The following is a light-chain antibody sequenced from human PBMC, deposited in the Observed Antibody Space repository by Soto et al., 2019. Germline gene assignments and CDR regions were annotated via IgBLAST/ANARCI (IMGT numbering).Light chain of an antibody. J-gene: IGLJ2*01. Sequence: QSALTQPRSVSGSPGQSVSISCTGTSSDVGGYQYVSWYQLRPGKAPKLLIYDVNKRPSGVPNRFSGSKSGNTASLTISGLQTEDEADYYCCSYAGINTFVIFGGGTKLTVL. CDR1: SSDVGGYQY. CDR2: DVN. CDR3: CSYAGINTFVI. V-gene: IGLV2-11*01.